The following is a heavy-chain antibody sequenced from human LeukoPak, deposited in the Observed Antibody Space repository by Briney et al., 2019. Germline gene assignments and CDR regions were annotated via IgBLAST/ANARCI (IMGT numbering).Heavy chain of an antibody. J-gene: IGHJ5*02. Sequence: SETLSLTCTVSGGSISSYYWSWIRQPPGKGLEWIGYIYYSGSTNYNPSLKSRVTISVDTSKNQFSLKLSSVTAADTAVYYCARHLYYYDSSGYSWFDPWGQGTLVTVSS. CDR3: ARHLYYYDSSGYSWFDP. CDR1: GGSISSYY. CDR2: IYYSGST. V-gene: IGHV4-59*08. D-gene: IGHD3-22*01.